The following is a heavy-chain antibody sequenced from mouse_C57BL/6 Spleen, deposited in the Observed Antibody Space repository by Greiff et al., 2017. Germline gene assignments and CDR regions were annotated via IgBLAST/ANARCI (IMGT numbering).Heavy chain of an antibody. J-gene: IGHJ3*01. Sequence: EVMLVESGPGLAKPSQTLSLTCSVTGYSITSDYWNWIRKFPGNKLEYMGYISYSGSTYYNPSLKSRISITRDTSKNQYYLQLNSVTTEDTATYYCARSLDGYYGWFAYWGQGTLVTVSA. CDR2: ISYSGST. D-gene: IGHD2-3*01. CDR3: ARSLDGYYGWFAY. CDR1: GYSITSDY. V-gene: IGHV3-8*01.